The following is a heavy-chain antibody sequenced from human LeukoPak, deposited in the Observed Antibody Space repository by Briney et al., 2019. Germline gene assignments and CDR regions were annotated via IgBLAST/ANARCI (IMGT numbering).Heavy chain of an antibody. J-gene: IGHJ4*02. Sequence: GSLRLSCAASGFTFSSYSMNWVRQAPGKGLEWVSSISSSSSYIYYADSVKGRFTISRDNAKNSLYLQMNSLRAEDTAVYYCARGEGGDMATTLFDYWGQGTLVTVSS. CDR3: ARGEGGDMATTLFDY. CDR1: GFTFSSYS. V-gene: IGHV3-21*01. CDR2: ISSSSSYI. D-gene: IGHD5-24*01.